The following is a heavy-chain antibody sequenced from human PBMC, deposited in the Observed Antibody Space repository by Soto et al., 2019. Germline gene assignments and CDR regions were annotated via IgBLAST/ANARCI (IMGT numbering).Heavy chain of an antibody. CDR3: ARSNTVLMVYAIWVDGVYNWFDP. J-gene: IGHJ5*02. Sequence: PTLVNPTQTLTLTCTFSGFSLSTSGVGVGWIRQPPGKALEWLALIYWGDDKRYSPSLKSRLTITKDTSKNQVVLTMTNMDPVDTATYYCARSNTVLMVYAIWVDGVYNWFDPWGQGTLVTVSS. V-gene: IGHV2-5*02. CDR1: GFSLSTSGVG. D-gene: IGHD2-8*01. CDR2: IYWGDDK.